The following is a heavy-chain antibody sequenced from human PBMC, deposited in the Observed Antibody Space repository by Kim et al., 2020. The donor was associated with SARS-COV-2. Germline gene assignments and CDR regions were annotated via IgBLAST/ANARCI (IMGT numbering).Heavy chain of an antibody. V-gene: IGHV4-4*02. D-gene: IGHD3-3*01. J-gene: IGHJ3*02. Sequence: PSIRSRVTISVDKSKNQFSLKRSSVTAADTAVYYCARVGGTVRFSDAFDIWGQGTMVTVSS. CDR3: ARVGGTVRFSDAFDI.